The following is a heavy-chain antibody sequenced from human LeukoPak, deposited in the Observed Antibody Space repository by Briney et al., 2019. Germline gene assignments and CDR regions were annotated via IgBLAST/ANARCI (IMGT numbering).Heavy chain of an antibody. J-gene: IGHJ2*01. D-gene: IGHD1-14*01. CDR2: IYHSGST. Sequence: SGTLSLTCAVSGGSISSSNWWGWVRQPPGKGLEWIGEIYHSGSTNYNPSLKSRVTISVDKSKNQFSLKLSSVTAADTAVYYCARVFGWGALRPDHWYFDLWGRGTLVTVSS. V-gene: IGHV4-4*02. CDR3: ARVFGWGALRPDHWYFDL. CDR1: GGSISSSNW.